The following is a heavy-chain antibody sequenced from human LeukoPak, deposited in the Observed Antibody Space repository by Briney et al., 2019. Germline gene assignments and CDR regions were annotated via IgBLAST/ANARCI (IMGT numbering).Heavy chain of an antibody. D-gene: IGHD1-14*01. CDR1: GFTFSSYS. Sequence: GGSLRLSCAASGFTFSSYSMNWVRQAPGKGLEWVSSISTSGSYISYADSVKGRFTISRDNAKNSLYLQMNSLRAEDTAVYYCASDPHHASRMDVWGQGTAVTVSS. CDR3: ASDPHHASRMDV. CDR2: ISTSGSYI. J-gene: IGHJ6*02. V-gene: IGHV3-21*01.